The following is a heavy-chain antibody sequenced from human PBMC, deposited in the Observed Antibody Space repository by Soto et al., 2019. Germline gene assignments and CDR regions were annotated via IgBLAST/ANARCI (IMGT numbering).Heavy chain of an antibody. V-gene: IGHV4-30-4*01. CDR1: GASVSSAEHY. J-gene: IGHJ4*02. D-gene: IGHD5-12*01. CDR3: ARLSGYDPAGAADK. Sequence: QVQLQESGPGLVKASQTLSLACTLSGASVSSAEHYWSWIRQPPGKGLEWIGYTYYSGGSYYNASLQVRVGISIDTSQNQFSLKLTSVTAADTAVYYCARLSGYDPAGAADKWGPGILVSVSS. CDR2: TYYSGGS.